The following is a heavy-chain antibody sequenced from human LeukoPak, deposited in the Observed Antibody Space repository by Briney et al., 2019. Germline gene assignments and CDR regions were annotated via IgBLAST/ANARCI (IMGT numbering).Heavy chain of an antibody. CDR3: ARGGSPIYYYYMDV. Sequence: ASVKVSCKASGYTFTGYFMHWVRQAPGQGLEWMGRINPNSGGTNFAQKFQGRVTMARDTSISTAYMELSRLRSDDTAVYYCARGGSPIYYYYMDVWGKGTTVTISS. CDR1: GYTFTGYF. CDR2: INPNSGGT. J-gene: IGHJ6*03. V-gene: IGHV1-2*06. D-gene: IGHD2-2*01.